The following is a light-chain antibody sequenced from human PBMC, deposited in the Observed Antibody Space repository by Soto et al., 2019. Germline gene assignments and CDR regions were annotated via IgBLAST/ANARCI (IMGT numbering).Light chain of an antibody. CDR2: DAY. CDR3: QVRNIWPKVI. CDR1: QSGGSY. Sequence: EIVLTQSPATLSLSPGERATLSCRASQSGGSYLAWYHQKPGQAPRLLIYDAYSRATGIPARFSGSGSGTDFTLTISNLEPEDFAVYYCQVRNIWPKVIFGQWTRLEIK. V-gene: IGKV3-11*01. J-gene: IGKJ5*01.